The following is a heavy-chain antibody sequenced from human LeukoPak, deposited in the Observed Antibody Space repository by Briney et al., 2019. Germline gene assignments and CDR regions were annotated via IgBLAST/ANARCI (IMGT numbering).Heavy chain of an antibody. J-gene: IGHJ4*02. CDR1: GFSLSTSGVG. CDR3: AHITNAAPYSSGWTDYFDY. V-gene: IGHV2-5*02. Sequence: SGPTLVKPTQTLTLTCTFSGFSLSTSGVGVGWIRQPPGKALEWLALIYWDDDKRYSPSLKSRLTITNDTSKNQVVLTMANMDPVDTATYYCAHITNAAPYSSGWTDYFDYWGQGTLVTVSS. CDR2: IYWDDDK. D-gene: IGHD6-19*01.